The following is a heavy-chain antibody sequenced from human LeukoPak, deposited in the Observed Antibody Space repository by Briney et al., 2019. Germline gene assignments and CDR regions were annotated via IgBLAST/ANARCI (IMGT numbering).Heavy chain of an antibody. Sequence: PGGSLRLSCAASGFTFSSYGMHWVRQAPGKGLEWVAVIWYDGSNKYYADSVKGRFTISRDNSKSTLYLQMNSLRAEDSAVYYCAKDRFYGSGSYTFDSWGQGTLVTVSS. CDR2: IWYDGSNK. CDR1: GFTFSSYG. J-gene: IGHJ4*02. D-gene: IGHD3-10*01. CDR3: AKDRFYGSGSYTFDS. V-gene: IGHV3-33*06.